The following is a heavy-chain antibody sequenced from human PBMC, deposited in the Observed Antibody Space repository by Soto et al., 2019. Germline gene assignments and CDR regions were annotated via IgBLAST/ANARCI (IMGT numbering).Heavy chain of an antibody. CDR2: XMXXXGKX. Sequence: XVKVSCKASGGTFSSYAISWVRQAPGQXXXXXXGXMXXXGKXXYEXXXXXXVKXXXXXXXSKAYMELSRLRSEDTAVYYCARESSRGGSWGQGTLVTVYS. D-gene: IGHD6-25*01. V-gene: IGHV1-69*13. CDR3: ARESSRGGS. J-gene: IGHJ4*02. CDR1: GGTFSSYA.